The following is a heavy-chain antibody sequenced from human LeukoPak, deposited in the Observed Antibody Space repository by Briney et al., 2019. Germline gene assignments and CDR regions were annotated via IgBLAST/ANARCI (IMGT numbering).Heavy chain of an antibody. CDR3: ARGRGGYVNY. Sequence: SETLSLTCTVSGYSISSGYYWGWIRQPPGKGLEWIGSIYHSGSTYYNPSLKSRVTISVDTSKNQFSLKLSSVTAADTAVYYCARGRGGYVNYWGQGTLVTVSS. CDR2: IYHSGST. J-gene: IGHJ4*02. D-gene: IGHD3-22*01. V-gene: IGHV4-38-2*02. CDR1: GYSISSGYY.